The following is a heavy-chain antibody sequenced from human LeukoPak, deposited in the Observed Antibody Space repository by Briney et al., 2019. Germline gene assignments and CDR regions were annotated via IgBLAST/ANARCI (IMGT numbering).Heavy chain of an antibody. D-gene: IGHD3-22*01. V-gene: IGHV3-48*02. CDR3: ARDRYDSSGYRYDY. J-gene: IGHJ4*02. CDR2: ISSSSSTI. CDR1: GFTFSSYS. Sequence: PGGSLRLSCAAPGFTFSSYSMNWVRQAPGKGLEWVSYISSSSSTIYYADSVKGRFTISRDNAKNSLYLQMNSLRDEDTAVYYCARDRYDSSGYRYDYWGQGTLVTVSS.